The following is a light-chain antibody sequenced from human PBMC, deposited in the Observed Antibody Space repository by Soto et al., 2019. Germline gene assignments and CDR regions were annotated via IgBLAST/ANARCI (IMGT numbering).Light chain of an antibody. CDR2: DNK. CDR3: QSYDTSLSVVV. CDR1: SSNIGAGYD. J-gene: IGLJ2*01. V-gene: IGLV1-40*01. Sequence: QSALTQPPSVSGAPGQRVTISCTGTSSNIGAGYDVYWYQQLPGTAPKLLIYDNKNRPSGVPDRFSGSKSGTSASLAITGLQAEDEADYYCQSYDTSLSVVVFGGGTKVTVL.